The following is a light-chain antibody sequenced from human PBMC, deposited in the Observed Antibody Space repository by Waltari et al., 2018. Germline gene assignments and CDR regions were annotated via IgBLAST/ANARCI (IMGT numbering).Light chain of an antibody. V-gene: IGKV1-39*01. Sequence: DIQMTQSPSSLYASVGDRVSITCRASQSISTHLNWYQQKPGKAPKLLIYAASNLQSGVPSRFSGRGSETDFTLTISSLQPEDFAVYYCQQSYNTPRTFGPGTKVDIK. CDR3: QQSYNTPRT. J-gene: IGKJ3*01. CDR1: QSISTH. CDR2: AAS.